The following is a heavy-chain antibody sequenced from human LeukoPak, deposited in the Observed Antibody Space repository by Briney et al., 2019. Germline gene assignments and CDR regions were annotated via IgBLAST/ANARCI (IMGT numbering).Heavy chain of an antibody. V-gene: IGHV4-30-2*01. Sequence: SETLSLTCTVSGGSISSGGYYWSWIRQPPGKGLEWIGYIYHSGSTYYNPSLKSRVTISVDKSKNQFSLKLSSVTAADTAVYYCARGGSSWMPFDYWGQGTLVTVSS. J-gene: IGHJ4*02. CDR2: IYHSGST. CDR1: GGSISSGGYY. CDR3: ARGGSSWMPFDY. D-gene: IGHD6-13*01.